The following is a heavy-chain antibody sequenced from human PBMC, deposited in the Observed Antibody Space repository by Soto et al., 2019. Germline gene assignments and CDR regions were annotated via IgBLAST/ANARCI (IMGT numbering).Heavy chain of an antibody. J-gene: IGHJ4*02. CDR3: TRGRYCSSSSCYFYY. CDR2: IYYGGTT. D-gene: IGHD2-2*01. CDR1: GDSISSTPYS. V-gene: IGHV4-39*01. Sequence: QVQLQESGPGLVKPSETLSLTCAVSGDSISSTPYSWGWIRQPPGKGLEWIGTIYYGGTTNYNPSLGCRVTMSVDTSKNQFSLKVNSVTAADTAVYHCTRGRYCSSSSCYFYYWGLGTLVTVSS.